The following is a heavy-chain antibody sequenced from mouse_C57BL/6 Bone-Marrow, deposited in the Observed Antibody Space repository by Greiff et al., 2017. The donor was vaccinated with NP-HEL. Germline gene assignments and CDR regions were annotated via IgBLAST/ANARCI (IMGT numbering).Heavy chain of an antibody. D-gene: IGHD1-1*01. J-gene: IGHJ2*01. CDR1: GYAFSSSW. Sequence: QVQLKESGPELVKPGASVKISCKASGYAFSSSWMNWVKQRPGKGLEWIGRIYPGDGDTNYNGKFKGKATLTADKSSSTAYMQLSSLTSEDSAVYFCARAHYGSSYVDYWGQGTTLTVSS. CDR2: IYPGDGDT. CDR3: ARAHYGSSYVDY. V-gene: IGHV1-82*01.